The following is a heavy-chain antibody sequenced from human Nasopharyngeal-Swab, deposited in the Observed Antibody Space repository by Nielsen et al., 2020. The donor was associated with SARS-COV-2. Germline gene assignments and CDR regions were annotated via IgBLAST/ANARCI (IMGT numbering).Heavy chain of an antibody. CDR2: ISYHGSNK. V-gene: IGHV3-30*03. J-gene: IGHJ4*02. CDR1: GFSFSNYG. CDR3: ARDSNWEIFDY. Sequence: GESLKISCAASGFSFSNYGMHWVRQAPGKGLEWVATISYHGSNKYYADSVEGRFTISRDNSDNTLFLQMNSLRAEDTAVYYCARDSNWEIFDYWGLGTLVTVSS. D-gene: IGHD7-27*01.